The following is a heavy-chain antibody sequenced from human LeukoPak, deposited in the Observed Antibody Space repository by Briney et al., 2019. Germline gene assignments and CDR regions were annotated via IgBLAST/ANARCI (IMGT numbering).Heavy chain of an antibody. J-gene: IGHJ2*01. Sequence: PSETLSLTCTVSGGSISSYYWSWIRQPAGKGLEWIGRIYTSGNTNYNPSLKSRVTISVDTSKNHFSLKLSSVTAADTAVYYCARLGVRSDYAKKWYFDLWGRGTLVTVSS. V-gene: IGHV4-4*07. D-gene: IGHD3-16*01. CDR1: GGSISSYY. CDR3: ARLGVRSDYAKKWYFDL. CDR2: IYTSGNT.